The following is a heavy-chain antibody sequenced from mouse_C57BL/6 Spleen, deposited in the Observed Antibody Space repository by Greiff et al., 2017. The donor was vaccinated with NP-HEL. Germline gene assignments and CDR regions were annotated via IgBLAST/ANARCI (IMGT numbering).Heavy chain of an antibody. CDR3: AKGSYDGYSSFDY. J-gene: IGHJ2*01. Sequence: EVQLVESGPGLVKPSQSLSLTCSVTGYSITSGYYWNWIRQFPGNKLEWMGYISYDGSNNYNPSLKNRISITRDTSKNQFFLKLNSVTTEDTATYYCAKGSYDGYSSFDYWGQGTTLTVSS. V-gene: IGHV3-6*01. CDR1: GYSITSGYY. CDR2: ISYDGSN. D-gene: IGHD2-3*01.